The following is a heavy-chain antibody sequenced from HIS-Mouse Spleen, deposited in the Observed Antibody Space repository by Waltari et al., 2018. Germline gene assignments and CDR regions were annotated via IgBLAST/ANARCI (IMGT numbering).Heavy chain of an antibody. D-gene: IGHD6-13*01. V-gene: IGHV4-39*07. Sequence: QLQLQASGPGLVKPSETLSLTCTVSGGSIRSNSYYLAWIRQPPGKGLEWIGSIYYSGSTYYNPSLKSRVTISVDTSKNQFSLKLSSVTAADTAVYYCAREIPYSSSWYDWYFDLWGRGTLVTVSS. CDR1: GGSIRSNSYY. CDR2: IYYSGST. CDR3: AREIPYSSSWYDWYFDL. J-gene: IGHJ2*01.